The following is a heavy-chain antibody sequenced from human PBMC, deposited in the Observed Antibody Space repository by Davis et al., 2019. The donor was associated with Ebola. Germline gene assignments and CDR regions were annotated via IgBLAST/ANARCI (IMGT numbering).Heavy chain of an antibody. CDR2: INAGNGHT. CDR3: ALLTGTTVDDIDY. V-gene: IGHV1-3*01. D-gene: IGHD1-14*01. J-gene: IGHJ4*02. CDR1: GYSFTSYT. Sequence: ASVKVSCKASGYSFTSYTLHWVRQAPGQRLEWMGWINAGNGHTKYSQRFQGRVTMTRDTSTSTVYMELSSLTSEDTAVYYCALLTGTTVDDIDYWGQGTLVTVSS.